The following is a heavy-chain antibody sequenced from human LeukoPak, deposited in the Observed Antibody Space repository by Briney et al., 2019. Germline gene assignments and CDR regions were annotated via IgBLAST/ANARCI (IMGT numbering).Heavy chain of an antibody. CDR2: IRYAGSNK. CDR3: ARGVRHLDYFFPTDY. Sequence: GGSLRLSCAASGITFSSFGMHWVRQAPGKGLEWVAFIRYAGSNKYYADSVKGRFTISRDNSKNTLYLQKNSLRGEDTAVYYCARGVRHLDYFFPTDYWGQGTLVTVSS. J-gene: IGHJ4*02. D-gene: IGHD3-3*01. CDR1: GITFSSFG. V-gene: IGHV3-30*02.